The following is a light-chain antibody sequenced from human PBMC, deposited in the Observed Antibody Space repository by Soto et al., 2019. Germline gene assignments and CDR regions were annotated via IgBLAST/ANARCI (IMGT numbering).Light chain of an antibody. V-gene: IGKV1-33*01. CDR3: QQYTHVPRT. J-gene: IGKJ2*01. CDR1: QDISTY. CDR2: DAS. Sequence: DIQMTQSPSSLSASVGDRVTITCLASQDISTYLNWYQQKPGKAPKLLIYDASSLETGVPSRFSGSGSGTDFTFTISSLQPEDTATYFCQQYTHVPRTFGQGTKVAIK.